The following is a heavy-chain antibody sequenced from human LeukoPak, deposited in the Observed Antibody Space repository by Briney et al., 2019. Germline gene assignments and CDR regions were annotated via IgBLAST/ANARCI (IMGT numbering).Heavy chain of an antibody. CDR3: AAHGLSSSPDY. V-gene: IGHV3-23*01. J-gene: IGHJ4*02. Sequence: GGSLRLSCAASGFTFSSYAMSWVRQAPGKGLEWVSTIGGNGGSTYYADSVKGRFTISRDNSKNTLYLQMNSLRAEDTAVYYCAAHGLSSSPDYWGQGTLVTVSS. CDR1: GFTFSSYA. CDR2: IGGNGGST. D-gene: IGHD6-6*01.